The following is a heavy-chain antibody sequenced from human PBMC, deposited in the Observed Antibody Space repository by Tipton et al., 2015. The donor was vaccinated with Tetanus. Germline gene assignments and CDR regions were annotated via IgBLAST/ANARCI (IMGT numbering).Heavy chain of an antibody. D-gene: IGHD1-14*01. CDR2: LTGSGDRA. CDR3: AKAQPPDGGASGAKDD. Sequence: SLRLSCVASGFTFGKYAMTWVRRAPGRGLEWVASLTGSGDRAYYSSSVRGRFTVSRDTVKKTHFLQMDGLTDDDTAVYYCAKAQPPDGGASGAKDDWGQGTEVTVSS. J-gene: IGHJ4*03. V-gene: IGHV3-23*01. CDR1: GFTFGKYA.